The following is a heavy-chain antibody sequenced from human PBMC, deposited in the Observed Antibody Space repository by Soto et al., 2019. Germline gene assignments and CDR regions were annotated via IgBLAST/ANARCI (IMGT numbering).Heavy chain of an antibody. Sequence: PSETLSLTCTVSGGSISSYYWSWIRQPPGKGLEWIGYIYYSGSTNYNPSLKSRVTISVDTSKNQFSLKLSSVTAADTAVYDCARRVTIFGVVSLYYMDVWGKGTTVTVSS. CDR2: IYYSGST. V-gene: IGHV4-59*08. J-gene: IGHJ6*03. CDR3: ARRVTIFGVVSLYYMDV. CDR1: GGSISSYY. D-gene: IGHD3-3*01.